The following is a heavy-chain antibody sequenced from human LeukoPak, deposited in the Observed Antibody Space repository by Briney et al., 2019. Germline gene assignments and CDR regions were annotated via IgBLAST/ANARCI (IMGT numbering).Heavy chain of an antibody. CDR2: ISFDGSNK. Sequence: PGGSLRLSCAASGFLFSIYAMDWVRQAPGKGLEWVAVISFDGSNKYYADSVKGRFTISRDNSKNTGFLQMNSLRVEDTAVYYCARVRAAMATPPRYWGQGTLVTVSS. V-gene: IGHV3-30*01. D-gene: IGHD5-24*01. J-gene: IGHJ4*02. CDR3: ARVRAAMATPPRY. CDR1: GFLFSIYA.